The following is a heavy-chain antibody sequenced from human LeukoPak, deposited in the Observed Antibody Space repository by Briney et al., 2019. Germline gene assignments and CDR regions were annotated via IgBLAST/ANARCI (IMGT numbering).Heavy chain of an antibody. J-gene: IGHJ4*02. CDR1: GGTFSSYA. CDR2: MNPNSGNT. Sequence: ASVKVSCKASGGTFSSYAISWVRQATGQGLEWMGWMNPNSGNTGYAQKFQGRVTMTRNTSISTAYMELSSLRSEDTAVYYCARAHYYDSSGYSYWGQGTLVTVSS. D-gene: IGHD3-22*01. CDR3: ARAHYYDSSGYSY. V-gene: IGHV1-8*02.